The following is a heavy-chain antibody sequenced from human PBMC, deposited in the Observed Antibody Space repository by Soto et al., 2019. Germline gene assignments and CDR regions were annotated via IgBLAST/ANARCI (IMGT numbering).Heavy chain of an antibody. D-gene: IGHD3-16*01. J-gene: IGHJ4*02. CDR1: GFTVSNNY. CDR2: IYSGGDT. Sequence: EVQLVESGGGLVQPGESLKISCAASGFTVSNNYMSWVRQAPGKGLEWVSIIYSGGDTYYADSVKGRFTISRQSSKNTLYLQMNILRVEDTAVYYCARGGEVFDYWGQGTLVTVSS. CDR3: ARGGEVFDY. V-gene: IGHV3-53*04.